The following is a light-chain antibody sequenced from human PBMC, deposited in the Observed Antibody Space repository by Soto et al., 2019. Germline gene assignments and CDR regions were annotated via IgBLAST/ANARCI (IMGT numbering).Light chain of an antibody. Sequence: DIQMTQSPATLSVSAGDRVTITCRASQTISSWLAWYQQKPGQAPKLLIYTASNLKSGVPSRFSGSGSGTEFTLTSSRLQPDYFANYCRQHDNWYSDAFGQGTKVDIK. CDR3: QHDNWYSDA. CDR1: QTISSW. CDR2: TAS. V-gene: IGKV1-5*03. J-gene: IGKJ1*01.